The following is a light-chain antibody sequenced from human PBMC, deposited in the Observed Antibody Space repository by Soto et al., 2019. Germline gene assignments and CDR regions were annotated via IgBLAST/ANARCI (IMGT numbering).Light chain of an antibody. CDR3: QQPNTLPFT. J-gene: IGKJ5*01. Sequence: HKPPSHYTPSAFLGDRFPITFLASQSISSWLAWYPQKPGKAPKLLIYDASSLESGVPSRFSGSGSGTEFTLTISGLLPEDFATYHCQQPNTLPFTFGQGRRLAIK. CDR2: DAS. V-gene: IGKV1-5*01. CDR1: QSISSW.